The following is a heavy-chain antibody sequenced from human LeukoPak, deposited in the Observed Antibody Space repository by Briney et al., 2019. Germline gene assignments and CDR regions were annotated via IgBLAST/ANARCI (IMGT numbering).Heavy chain of an antibody. D-gene: IGHD4-17*01. CDR2: ISSSGDIT. V-gene: IGHV3-23*01. Sequence: GGSLRLSCAASGFTFRSYGMSWVRQALGQGLEWVSSISSSGDITYYADSVKGRFTISRDNSKNTLHLQMNSLRPEDTAMYYCTRDPSPNEYGDYGGQGTLVTASS. CDR1: GFTFRSYG. J-gene: IGHJ4*02. CDR3: TRDPSPNEYGDY.